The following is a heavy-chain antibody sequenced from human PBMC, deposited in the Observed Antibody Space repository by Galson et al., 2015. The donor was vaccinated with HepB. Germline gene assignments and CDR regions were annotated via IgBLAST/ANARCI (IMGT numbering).Heavy chain of an antibody. Sequence: SLRLSCAASGFTFSNYAMTWVRQAPGKGLEWVSGIGGRDGSTYYADSVKGRFTISRDNSKNTLFLQMNSLRVEDTAVYFCARAPDGPDYWGQGTLVPVSS. CDR1: GFTFSNYA. CDR3: ARAPDGPDY. CDR2: IGGRDGST. V-gene: IGHV3-23*01. J-gene: IGHJ4*02.